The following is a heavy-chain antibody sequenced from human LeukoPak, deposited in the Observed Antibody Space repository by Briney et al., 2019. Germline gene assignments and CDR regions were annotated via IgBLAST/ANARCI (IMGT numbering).Heavy chain of an antibody. Sequence: SETLSLTCTVSGGSVSSGSYYWSWIRQPPGKGLEWIGYIYYSGSTNYNPSLKSRVTISVDTSKNQFSLKLSSVTAADTAVYYCARVPLSMTVVVITTRGAFDIWGQGTMVTVSS. CDR2: IYYSGST. D-gene: IGHD3-22*01. J-gene: IGHJ3*02. V-gene: IGHV4-61*01. CDR1: GGSVSSGSYY. CDR3: ARVPLSMTVVVITTRGAFDI.